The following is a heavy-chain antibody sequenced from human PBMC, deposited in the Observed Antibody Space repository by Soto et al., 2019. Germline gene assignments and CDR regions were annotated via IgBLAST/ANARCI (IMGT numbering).Heavy chain of an antibody. J-gene: IGHJ4*02. CDR3: ARFHDS. Sequence: EALSLTCAVPGASVNRANFHWSWIRQPPGKGPEWIGYIFHFGKANYNPSLKSRVTISIDTSKNQFSLNLSSVTAADTAMYYCARFHDSWGPGILVTVSS. CDR1: GASVNRANFH. CDR2: IFHFGKA. V-gene: IGHV4-61*01.